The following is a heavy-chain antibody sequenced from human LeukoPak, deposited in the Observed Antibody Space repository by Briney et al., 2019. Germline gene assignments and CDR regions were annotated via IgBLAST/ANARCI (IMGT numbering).Heavy chain of an antibody. V-gene: IGHV4-34*01. Sequence: SETLSLTCAVYGESFSGYYWSWIRQPPGKGLEWIGEINHSGGTNYNPSLKSRITISVDMSKNQFSLKLSSVTAADTAVYYCARGRWEIADYWGQGTLVTVSS. D-gene: IGHD1-26*01. CDR2: INHSGGT. CDR3: ARGRWEIADY. J-gene: IGHJ4*02. CDR1: GESFSGYY.